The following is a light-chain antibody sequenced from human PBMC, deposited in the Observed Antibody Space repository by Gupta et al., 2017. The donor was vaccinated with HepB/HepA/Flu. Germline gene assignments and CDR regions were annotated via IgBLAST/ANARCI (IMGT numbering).Light chain of an antibody. V-gene: IGLV2-11*01. CDR2: DVS. Sequence: QSALTPPRSVSASPRQSVTISCTGSSSDVGGNNYISWNQQHPGKGPRLMSYDVSKRPSGVPDRRSGSKSGNTASLTSSGLQAEEEADYYCCSYTANSVVFGGGTKLTV. J-gene: IGLJ2*01. CDR1: SSDVGGNNY. CDR3: CSYTANSVV.